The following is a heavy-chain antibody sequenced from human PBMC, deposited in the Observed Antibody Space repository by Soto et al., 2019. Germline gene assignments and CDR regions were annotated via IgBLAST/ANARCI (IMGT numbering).Heavy chain of an antibody. CDR3: AKDGSTSRYYYYGMDV. Sequence: PVGSLRLSCAASGFTFASYGMHWVRQAPGKGLEWVAVISYDGTDKYYGDSVKGRFTVSRDNSKKTLFLQMDSLRAEDTAVYYCAKDGSTSRYYYYGMDVWGQGTAVTVSS. V-gene: IGHV3-30*18. CDR2: ISYDGTDK. D-gene: IGHD2-2*01. J-gene: IGHJ6*02. CDR1: GFTFASYG.